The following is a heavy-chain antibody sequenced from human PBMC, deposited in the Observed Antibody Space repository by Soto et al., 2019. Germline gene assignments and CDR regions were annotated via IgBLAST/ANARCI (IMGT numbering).Heavy chain of an antibody. J-gene: IGHJ4*02. D-gene: IGHD5-12*01. V-gene: IGHV5-10-1*01. Sequence: PGESLKISCKGSVYSFTSYWITWVRQMPGKGLEWMGRFDASGSSTNYSPSFRGHVTISSDRSTNTAYLQWSSLKASDTAMYYCARGVKMATPHKYYFDYWGQGTLVTVSS. CDR1: VYSFTSYW. CDR2: FDASGSST. CDR3: ARGVKMATPHKYYFDY.